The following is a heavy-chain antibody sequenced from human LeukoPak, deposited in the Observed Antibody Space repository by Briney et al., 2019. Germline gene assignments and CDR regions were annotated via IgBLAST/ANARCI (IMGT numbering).Heavy chain of an antibody. CDR3: ARGPIQLWIHNAMDV. CDR2: IRSKAYRATT. Sequence: GGSLRLSCIGSGFLFGDHAMGWVRQAPGKGLEWVGFIRSKAYRATTEYAASVKGRFTISRDDSASIAYLQMNSLRTEDTAVYYCARGPIQLWIHNAMDVWGQGTTVTVSS. CDR1: GFLFGDHA. D-gene: IGHD5-24*01. V-gene: IGHV3-49*04. J-gene: IGHJ6*02.